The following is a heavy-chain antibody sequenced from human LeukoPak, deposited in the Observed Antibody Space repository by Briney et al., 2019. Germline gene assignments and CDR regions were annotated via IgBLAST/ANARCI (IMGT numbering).Heavy chain of an antibody. Sequence: SETLSLPCTVCGGPISSSSYYWGWIRQPPGKGLGWIGRICYSGSTYYNPSLKIRVPMSVDPSKNQFSLKLRSVTAADTAVYYGARQITRRVVVRMYNWFDPWGQGTLVTVSS. J-gene: IGHJ5*02. V-gene: IGHV4-39*01. CDR3: ARQITRRVVVRMYNWFDP. CDR2: ICYSGST. CDR1: GGPISSSSYY. D-gene: IGHD3-22*01.